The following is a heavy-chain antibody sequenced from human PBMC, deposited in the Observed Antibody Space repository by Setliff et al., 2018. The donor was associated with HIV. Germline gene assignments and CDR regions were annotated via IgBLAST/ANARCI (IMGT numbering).Heavy chain of an antibody. CDR3: ARDKLEETAESLWGPMKNDAFDI. Sequence: ASVKVSCKASGYTFTDYYMHWVRQAPGQGLEWMGWINPNSGGTKSAQTFQGRVTMTRDTSINTAYMDLSRLRSDDTAIYYCARDKLEETAESLWGPMKNDAFDIRGPGTLVTVSS. V-gene: IGHV1-2*02. CDR2: INPNSGGT. J-gene: IGHJ3*02. D-gene: IGHD2-21*01. CDR1: GYTFTDYY.